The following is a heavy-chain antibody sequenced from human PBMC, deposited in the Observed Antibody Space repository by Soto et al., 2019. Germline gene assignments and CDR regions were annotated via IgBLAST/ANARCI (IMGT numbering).Heavy chain of an antibody. CDR2: IYNDGTYS. V-gene: IGHV3-74*01. CDR3: TRGPRPISTGTGAY. Sequence: GGSLRLSCAASGFIFKMYWMHWVRQSPGKGLVWISRIYNDGTYSDYADSARGRFTISRDNVNDTLYLQMNNLRAEDSGLYYCTRGPRPISTGTGAYWGQGTQVTVSS. D-gene: IGHD3-10*01. CDR1: GFIFKMYW. J-gene: IGHJ4*02.